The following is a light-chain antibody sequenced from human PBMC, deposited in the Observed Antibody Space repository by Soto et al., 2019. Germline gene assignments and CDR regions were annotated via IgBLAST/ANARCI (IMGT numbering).Light chain of an antibody. Sequence: EIVLTQSPGTLPLSPGERATLSCRASQSVSSSYLAWYQQKPGQAPRLLIYGASSRATGIPDRFSGIGSGTDFTLTISRLEPEDFAVYYCQQYGSSPRTFGQGTKVEIK. CDR2: GAS. V-gene: IGKV3-20*01. J-gene: IGKJ1*01. CDR1: QSVSSSY. CDR3: QQYGSSPRT.